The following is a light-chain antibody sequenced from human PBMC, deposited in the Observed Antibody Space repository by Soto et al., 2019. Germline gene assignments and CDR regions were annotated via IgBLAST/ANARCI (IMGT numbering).Light chain of an antibody. Sequence: QSVLTQPASVSGSPGQSITISCTGTSSDVGSYNLVSWYQQHPGKAPKLMIYEGSKRPSGVSNRFSGSKSGNTASLTISGLQAEDEAHYYCCSYAGSSTWVFGGGTQLTVL. CDR2: EGS. V-gene: IGLV2-23*01. CDR1: SSDVGSYNL. J-gene: IGLJ3*02. CDR3: CSYAGSSTWV.